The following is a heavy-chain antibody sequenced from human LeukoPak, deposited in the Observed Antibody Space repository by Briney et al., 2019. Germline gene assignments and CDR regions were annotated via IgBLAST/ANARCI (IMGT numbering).Heavy chain of an antibody. CDR3: ASEPYLVNFGTGYPHY. Sequence: GGSLRLSCAASGFSFSNSWMHWVRQAPGKGLVWVSHINSDGTTTYYADSVKGRFTISRDNAKNTLFLQMNSLRPEDTALYYCASEPYLVNFGTGYPHYWGQGTLVTVSS. CDR2: INSDGTTT. D-gene: IGHD3/OR15-3a*01. CDR1: GFSFSNSW. J-gene: IGHJ4*02. V-gene: IGHV3-74*01.